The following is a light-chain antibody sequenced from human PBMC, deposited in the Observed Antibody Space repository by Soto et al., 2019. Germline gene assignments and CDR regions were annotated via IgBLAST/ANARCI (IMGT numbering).Light chain of an antibody. CDR3: CSYAGSSTDV. Sequence: QSALTQPASVSGSPGQSITISCTGTSSDVGSYNLVSWYQQHPGKAPKLMIYEVSKRPSGVSNRFSGSKSGNTASLTISGLQAEDEGDYYCCSYAGSSTDVFGTATKLTVL. J-gene: IGLJ1*01. CDR1: SSDVGSYNL. V-gene: IGLV2-23*02. CDR2: EVS.